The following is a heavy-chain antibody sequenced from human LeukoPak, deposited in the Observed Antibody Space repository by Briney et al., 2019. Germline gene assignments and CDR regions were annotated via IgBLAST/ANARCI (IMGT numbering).Heavy chain of an antibody. CDR2: IYYSGNT. CDR1: GGSISGSSYY. Sequence: PSQTLSLTCTVSGGSISGSSYYWGWIRQPPGKGLEWIGSIYYSGNTYYNPSLKSRVTISVDTSKNQFSLKLSSVTAADTAVYYCARSLRGAAHHFDYWGQGTLVTVSS. D-gene: IGHD6-6*01. CDR3: ARSLRGAAHHFDY. V-gene: IGHV4-39*01. J-gene: IGHJ4*02.